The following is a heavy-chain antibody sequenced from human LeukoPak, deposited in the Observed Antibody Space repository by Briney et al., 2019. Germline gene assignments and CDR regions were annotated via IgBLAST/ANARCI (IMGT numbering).Heavy chain of an antibody. D-gene: IGHD6-19*01. V-gene: IGHV2-5*02. CDR1: GFSRGTRGVG. J-gene: IGHJ4*02. Sequence: SGPTLVKPTQTLTLTCTFSGFSRGTRGVGGGWIRQPPGQALEWLALFSGDDDERYSPSLQSRLTIIKDTDKNQVVLTMTNMDPVDTATYYCAHKYSSGWYLGWHYFDYWGQGTLVTVSS. CDR2: FSGDDDE. CDR3: AHKYSSGWYLGWHYFDY.